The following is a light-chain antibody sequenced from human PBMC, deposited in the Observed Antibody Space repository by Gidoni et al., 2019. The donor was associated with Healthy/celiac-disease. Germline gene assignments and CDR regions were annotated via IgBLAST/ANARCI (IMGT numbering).Light chain of an antibody. Sequence: DIQMTQSPSSLSASVGDRVTITCRASQSISSYLNWYQQKPGKAPKLLIYESPSLQSGVPSRFSGSGSGTDFTLTISSLQPEDFATYYCQQSYSTFTFGPGTKVDIK. CDR2: ESP. J-gene: IGKJ3*01. V-gene: IGKV1-39*01. CDR1: QSISSY. CDR3: QQSYSTFT.